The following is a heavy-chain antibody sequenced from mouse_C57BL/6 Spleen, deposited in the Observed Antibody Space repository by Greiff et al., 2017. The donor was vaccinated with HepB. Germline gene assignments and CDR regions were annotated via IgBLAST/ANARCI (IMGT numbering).Heavy chain of an antibody. CDR2: ISGGGGNT. Sequence: EVMLVESGGGLVKPGGSLKLSCGASGFTFSSYTMSWVRQTPEKRLEWVATISGGGGNTYYPDSVKGRFTISRDNAKNTLYLQMSSLRSEDTALYYCARRGYYYGRKGIYFDYWGQGTTLTVSS. V-gene: IGHV5-9*01. D-gene: IGHD1-1*01. CDR3: ARRGYYYGRKGIYFDY. CDR1: GFTFSSYT. J-gene: IGHJ2*01.